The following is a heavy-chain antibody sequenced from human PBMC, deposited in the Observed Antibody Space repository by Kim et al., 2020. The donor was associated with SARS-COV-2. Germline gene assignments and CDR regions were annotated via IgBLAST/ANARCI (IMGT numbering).Heavy chain of an antibody. J-gene: IGHJ6*02. V-gene: IGHV1-3*01. CDR1: GYTFTSYA. D-gene: IGHD4-17*01. Sequence: ASVKVSCKASGYTFTSYAMHWVRQAPGQRLEWMGWINAGNGNTKYSQKFQGRVTITRDTSTSTAYMELSSLRSEDTAVYYCARDHNGDYVGYYYYYGMDVWGQGTTVTVSS. CDR2: INAGNGNT. CDR3: ARDHNGDYVGYYYYYGMDV.